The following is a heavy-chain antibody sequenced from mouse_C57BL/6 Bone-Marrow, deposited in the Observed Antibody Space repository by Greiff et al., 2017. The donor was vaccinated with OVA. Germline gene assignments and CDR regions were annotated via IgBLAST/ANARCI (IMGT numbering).Heavy chain of an antibody. V-gene: IGHV5-4*03. Sequence: EVKLMESGGGLVKPGGSLKLSCAASGFTFSSYAMSWVRQTPEKRLEWVATISDGGSYTYYPDNVKGRFTISRDNAKNNLYLQMSHLKSEDTAMYYCARGGTTYYVDYWGQGTTLTVSS. J-gene: IGHJ2*01. CDR3: ARGGTTYYVDY. D-gene: IGHD1-1*01. CDR1: GFTFSSYA. CDR2: ISDGGSYT.